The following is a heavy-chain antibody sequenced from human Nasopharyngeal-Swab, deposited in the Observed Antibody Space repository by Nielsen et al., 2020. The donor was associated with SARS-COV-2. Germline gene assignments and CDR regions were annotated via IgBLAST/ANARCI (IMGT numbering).Heavy chain of an antibody. CDR3: AKDLRGPYFF. J-gene: IGHJ4*02. D-gene: IGHD2/OR15-2a*01. CDR2: ISGSGDISGSGGST. V-gene: IGHV3-23*01. Sequence: WIRQPPGKGLEWVSAISGSGDISGSGGSTYYADSVKGRFTISRDNSKNTLSLQMNSLRAEDTAAYYCAKDLRGPYFFWGQGTLVTVSS.